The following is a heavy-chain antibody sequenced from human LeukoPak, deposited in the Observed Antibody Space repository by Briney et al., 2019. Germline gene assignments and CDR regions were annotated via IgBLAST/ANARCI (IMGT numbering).Heavy chain of an antibody. V-gene: IGHV3-21*01. CDR1: GFTFSSYS. CDR2: ISSSSSYI. J-gene: IGHJ4*02. D-gene: IGHD6-6*01. Sequence: GGSLGLSCAVSGFTFSSYSMNWVRQAPGKGLEWVSSISSSSSYIYYADSVKGRFTISRDNAKNSLYLQMNSLRAEDTAVYYCARKSAVRSSSSFDYWGQGTLVTVSS. CDR3: ARKSAVRSSSSFDY.